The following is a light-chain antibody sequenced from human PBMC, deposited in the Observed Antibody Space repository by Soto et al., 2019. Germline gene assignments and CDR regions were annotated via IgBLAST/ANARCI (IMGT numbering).Light chain of an antibody. CDR2: DAS. V-gene: IGKV3-20*01. J-gene: IGKJ5*01. Sequence: ECVSTQSKGTLSFSPGERATLSCRASRSVSSNYVAWYQQQPGQAPRLLIYDASSRATGIPDRFSGSGSGTDFTLTISRLEPEDFAVFYCQHYGSSPITFGQGTRLEI. CDR3: QHYGSSPIT. CDR1: RSVSSNY.